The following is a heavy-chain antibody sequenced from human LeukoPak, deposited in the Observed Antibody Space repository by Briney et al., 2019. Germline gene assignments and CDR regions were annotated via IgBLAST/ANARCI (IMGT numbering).Heavy chain of an antibody. CDR1: GGSISSYY. Sequence: SETLSLTCTVSGGSISSYYWSWIRQPPGKGLEWIGYIYYSGSTNYNPSLKSRVTISVDTSKSQFSLKLSSVTAADTAVYYCARGAGIVATTGHFDYWGQGTLVTVSS. CDR3: ARGAGIVATTGHFDY. CDR2: IYYSGST. J-gene: IGHJ4*02. V-gene: IGHV4-59*01. D-gene: IGHD5-12*01.